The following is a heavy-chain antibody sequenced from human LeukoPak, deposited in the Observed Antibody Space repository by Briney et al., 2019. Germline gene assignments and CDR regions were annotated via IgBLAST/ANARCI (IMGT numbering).Heavy chain of an antibody. D-gene: IGHD4/OR15-4a*01. CDR1: GFSFSNYA. J-gene: IGHJ4*02. Sequence: GGTLRLSCAASGFSFSNYAMSWVRQAPGKGLEWVSAVSGSGGSTYYTDSVKGRFTISRDNSKNTLYLQMNSLRAEDTAVYYCAKPAKTDYVDYWGQGTLVTVSS. V-gene: IGHV3-23*01. CDR3: AKPAKTDYVDY. CDR2: VSGSGGST.